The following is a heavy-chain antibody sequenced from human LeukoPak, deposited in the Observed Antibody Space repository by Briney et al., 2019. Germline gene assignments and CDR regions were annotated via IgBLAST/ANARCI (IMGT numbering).Heavy chain of an antibody. CDR1: GGSISYYY. CDR2: IYYSGST. J-gene: IGHJ5*02. D-gene: IGHD3-3*01. Sequence: SETLSLTCTVSGGSISYYYWSWIRQPPGKGLGWIGYIYYSGSTNYNPSLKSRVTISVDTSKNQFSLKLSSVTAADTAVYYCAREAVTIFGVVRTQTTKLPHRFDPWGQGTLVTVSS. V-gene: IGHV4-59*01. CDR3: AREAVTIFGVVRTQTTKLPHRFDP.